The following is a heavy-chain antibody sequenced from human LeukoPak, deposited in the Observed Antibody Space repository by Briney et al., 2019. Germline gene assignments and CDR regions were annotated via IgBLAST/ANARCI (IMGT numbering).Heavy chain of an antibody. CDR3: ARDHYYDSSGYYRFDY. V-gene: IGHV3-53*01. CDR1: GFTVSSNY. D-gene: IGHD3-22*01. CDR2: IYSGGST. Sequence: PGGSLRLSRAASGFTVSSNYMSWVRQAPGRGLEWVSVIYSGGSTYYADSVKGRFTISRDNSKNTLYLQMNSLRAEDTAVYYCARDHYYDSSGYYRFDYWGQGTLVTVSS. J-gene: IGHJ4*02.